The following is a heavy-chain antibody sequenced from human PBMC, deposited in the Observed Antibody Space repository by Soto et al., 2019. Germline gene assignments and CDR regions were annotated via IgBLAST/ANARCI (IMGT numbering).Heavy chain of an antibody. CDR2: INAGNGNT. Sequence: GASVKVSCKASGYTFTSYAMHWVRQAPGQRLEWMGWINAGNGNTKYSQKFQGRVTITRDTSASTAYMELSSLRSEDTAVYYCAREVVAVVHYYGMDVWGKGTTVTVSS. CDR1: GYTFTSYA. J-gene: IGHJ6*04. V-gene: IGHV1-3*01. CDR3: AREVVAVVHYYGMDV. D-gene: IGHD3-22*01.